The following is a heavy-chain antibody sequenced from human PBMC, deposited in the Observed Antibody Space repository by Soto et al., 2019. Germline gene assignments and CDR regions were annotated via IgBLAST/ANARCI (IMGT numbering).Heavy chain of an antibody. CDR3: AIAAPDYYDSSGCSSFDY. V-gene: IGHV3-23*01. CDR2: ISGSGGRT. D-gene: IGHD3-22*01. J-gene: IGHJ4*02. Sequence: GGSLRLSCAASGFTFSSYAMSWVRQAPGKGLEWVSAISGSGGRTYYADSVKGRFTISRDNSKNTLYLQMNSLRTEDTAVYYCAIAAPDYYDSSGCSSFDYWGQGTLVTVSS. CDR1: GFTFSSYA.